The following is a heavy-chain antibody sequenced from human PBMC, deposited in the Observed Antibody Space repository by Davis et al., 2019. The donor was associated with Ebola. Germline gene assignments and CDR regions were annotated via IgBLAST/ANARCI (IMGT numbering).Heavy chain of an antibody. Sequence: SETLSLTCSVSGDSMSPYYWSWIRQPPGKGLEWIGSIYYSGSTYYNPSLKSRVTISVDTSKNQFSLKLSSVTAADTAVYYCARGDCPYSNYAMCWFDPWGQGTLVTVSS. D-gene: IGHD4-11*01. CDR1: GDSMSPYY. CDR2: IYYSGST. V-gene: IGHV4-59*05. CDR3: ARGDCPYSNYAMCWFDP. J-gene: IGHJ5*02.